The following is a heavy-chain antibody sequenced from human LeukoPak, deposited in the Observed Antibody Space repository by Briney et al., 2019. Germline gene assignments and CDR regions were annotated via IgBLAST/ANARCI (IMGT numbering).Heavy chain of an antibody. CDR1: GFTFSSYS. V-gene: IGHV3-48*01. CDR3: ARVGYGSSSDY. D-gene: IGHD2-2*01. J-gene: IGHJ4*02. Sequence: GGSLRLSCAASGFTFSSYSMNWVRQAPRKGLEWVSYISSSSNTIYYADSVKGRFTISRDNAKNSLYLQMNSLGAEDTAVYYCARVGYGSSSDYWGQGTLVTVSS. CDR2: ISSSSNTI.